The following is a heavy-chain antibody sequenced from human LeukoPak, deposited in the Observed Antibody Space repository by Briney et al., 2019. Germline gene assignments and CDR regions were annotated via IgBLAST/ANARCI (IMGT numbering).Heavy chain of an antibody. CDR2: IGGSGGST. Sequence: PGGSLRLSCAASGFTFSSYAMSWVRQAPGKGLEWVSAIGGSGGSTYYADSVKGRFTISRDNSKNTLFLQMNSLRVEDTDVYYCARDYYGPWGQGTLVTVSS. CDR3: ARDYYGP. V-gene: IGHV3-23*01. J-gene: IGHJ5*02. CDR1: GFTFSSYA. D-gene: IGHD3-22*01.